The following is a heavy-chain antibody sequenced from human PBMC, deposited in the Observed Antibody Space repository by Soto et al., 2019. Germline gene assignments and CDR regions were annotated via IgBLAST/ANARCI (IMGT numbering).Heavy chain of an antibody. J-gene: IGHJ4*02. CDR2: ISWNSGNM. V-gene: IGHV3-9*01. D-gene: IGHD6-19*01. CDR3: AKDSRQWLGIDF. Sequence: EVQLVESGGGLVQPGRSLRLSCAASGFTFDDYAMHWVRQAPGKGLEWVAGISWNSGNMGYGESVKGRFTISRNNGKSSLFLQMNSLRAEDTGLYYCAKDSRQWLGIDFWGQGTLVTVSS. CDR1: GFTFDDYA.